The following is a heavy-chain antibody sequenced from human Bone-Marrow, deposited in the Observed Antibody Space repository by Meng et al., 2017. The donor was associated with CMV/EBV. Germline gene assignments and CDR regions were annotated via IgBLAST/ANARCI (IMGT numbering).Heavy chain of an antibody. CDR1: GDSVSSGNYY. CDR3: ARAIPYCTSNSCHKRWFDP. D-gene: IGHD2-2*02. Sequence: SETLSLTCTVSGDSVSSGNYYWSWIRQPPGKGLEWIGYIYSSESTNYNPSLKSRVTISVDTSKNRFSLRLSSVTAADTAVYYCARAIPYCTSNSCHKRWFDPWGQGALVTVSS. J-gene: IGHJ5*02. V-gene: IGHV4-61*01. CDR2: IYSSEST.